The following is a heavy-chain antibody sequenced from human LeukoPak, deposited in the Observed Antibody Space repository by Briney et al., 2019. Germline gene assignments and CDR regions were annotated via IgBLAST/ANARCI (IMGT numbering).Heavy chain of an antibody. V-gene: IGHV4-59*02. D-gene: IGHD2-15*01. J-gene: IGHJ4*02. CDR3: VIGVGWQPDY. CDR1: GGAVTDCC. Sequence: STETLSLAWTGIGGAVTDCCFSWFRQPPGKRLEWIGHIYKIGTTNYNPSLKSRLTISADTSKNQFSLQLRSVTAADTAVYYCVIGVGWQPDYWGQGALVTVSS. CDR2: IYKIGTT.